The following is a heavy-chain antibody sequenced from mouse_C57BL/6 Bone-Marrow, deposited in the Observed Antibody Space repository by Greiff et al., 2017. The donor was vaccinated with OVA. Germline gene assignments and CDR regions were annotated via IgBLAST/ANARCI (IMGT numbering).Heavy chain of an antibody. V-gene: IGHV3-6*01. Sequence: EVKLQESGPGLVKPSQSLSLTCSVTGYSITSGYYWNWIRQFPGNKLEWMGYISYDGSNNYNPSLKNRISITRDTSKNQFFLKLNSVTTEDTATYYCASTFITTVVRGSWFAYWGQGTLVTVSA. CDR2: ISYDGSN. CDR1: GYSITSGYY. J-gene: IGHJ3*01. D-gene: IGHD1-1*01. CDR3: ASTFITTVVRGSWFAY.